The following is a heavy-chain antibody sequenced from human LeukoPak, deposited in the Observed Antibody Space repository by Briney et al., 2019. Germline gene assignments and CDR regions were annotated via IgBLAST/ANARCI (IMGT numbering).Heavy chain of an antibody. CDR2: VYYNGIT. V-gene: IGHV4-31*03. CDR3: ARRRSRAYFEY. CDR1: SGLISSGGYY. J-gene: IGHJ4*02. D-gene: IGHD6-19*01. Sequence: PSQTLSLTCTVSSGLISSGGYYWSWIRQHPGTGLEWIGHVYYNGITYYNPSLKSRLTMSVDTSKNQFSLKLSSVTAADTAVYYCARRRSRAYFEYWGQGTLVTVSS.